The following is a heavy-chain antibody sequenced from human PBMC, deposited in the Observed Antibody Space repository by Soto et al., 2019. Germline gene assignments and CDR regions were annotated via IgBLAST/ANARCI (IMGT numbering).Heavy chain of an antibody. CDR2: LIPSFKTP. V-gene: IGHV1-69*01. CDR3: AKAGGYCRGNSCFSVLGYYYGFDA. J-gene: IGHJ6*02. CDR1: GATFSKYP. Sequence: QVQLVQSGAEVKKPGSSVKVSCKASGATFSKYPFSWMRQARGQGLEWIGGLIPSFKTPRYAQNFQDRLTITADEATNTAYMELRSLKFEDTAVYYCAKAGGYCRGNSCFSVLGYYYGFDAWGQGTSITVSS. D-gene: IGHD2-15*01.